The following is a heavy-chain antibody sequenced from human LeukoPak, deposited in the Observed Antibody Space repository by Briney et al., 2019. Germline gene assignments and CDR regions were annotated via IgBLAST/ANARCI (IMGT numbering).Heavy chain of an antibody. D-gene: IGHD5-18*01. CDR2: MNPNSGNT. J-gene: IGHJ4*02. V-gene: IGHV1-8*01. CDR3: ARVRGYGYGRHFDY. Sequence: GASVKVSCKASGYTFTSYDINWVRQATGQGLEWMGWMNPNSGNTGYAQKFQGRVTMTRNTSISTAYMELSSLRSEDTAVYYCARVRGYGYGRHFDYWGQGTLVTVSS. CDR1: GYTFTSYD.